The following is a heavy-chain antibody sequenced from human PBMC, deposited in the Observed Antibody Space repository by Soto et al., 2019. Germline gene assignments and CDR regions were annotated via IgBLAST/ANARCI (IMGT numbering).Heavy chain of an antibody. CDR1: GGTFSSYA. Sequence: QVQLVQSGAEVKKPGSSVKVSCKASGGTFSSYAISWVRQAPGQGLEWMGGIIPIFGTANYAQEFQGRVTITADETTSTAYMERSSLRSEDTAVYYCASQQLGPSYYYGMDVWGQGTTVTVSS. V-gene: IGHV1-69*12. CDR3: ASQQLGPSYYYGMDV. D-gene: IGHD6-6*01. CDR2: IIPIFGTA. J-gene: IGHJ6*02.